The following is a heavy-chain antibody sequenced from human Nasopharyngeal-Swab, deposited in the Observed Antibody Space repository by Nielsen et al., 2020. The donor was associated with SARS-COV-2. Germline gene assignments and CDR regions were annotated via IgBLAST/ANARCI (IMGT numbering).Heavy chain of an antibody. V-gene: IGHV3-23*01. CDR3: AKDDVVRGDAFDI. J-gene: IGHJ3*02. CDR2: ISARGGST. Sequence: GESLKISCIASGFTFNIYAMAWVRRPPGRGLQWVSGISARGGSTYYTDSVKGRFAVSRDNSRNTLYLQMHSLRVEDTALYYCAKDDVVRGDAFDIWGQGTMVTVSS. CDR1: GFTFNIYA. D-gene: IGHD3-10*01.